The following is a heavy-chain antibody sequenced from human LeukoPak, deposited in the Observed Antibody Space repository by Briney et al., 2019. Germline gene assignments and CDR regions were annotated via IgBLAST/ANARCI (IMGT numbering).Heavy chain of an antibody. CDR1: GFTFSSYG. J-gene: IGHJ6*02. Sequence: GGSLRFSCAASGFTFSSYGMHWVRQAPGKGLEWVAVISYDGSNKYYADSVKGRFTISRDNSKNTLYLQMNSLRAEDTAVYYCNGMDVWGQGTTVTVSS. CDR2: ISYDGSNK. V-gene: IGHV3-30*03. CDR3: NGMDV.